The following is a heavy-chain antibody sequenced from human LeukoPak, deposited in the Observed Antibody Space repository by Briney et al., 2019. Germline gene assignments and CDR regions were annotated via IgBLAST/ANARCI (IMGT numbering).Heavy chain of an antibody. J-gene: IGHJ4*02. Sequence: PWASVKVSCKASGYTFTSYEINWVRQATGQGLEWMGRANPGSGNTGYAQKFQGRVTMTRDTSITTAYMELSSLRSEDTAVYYCARDAKGVNSGYEMVGYWGQGTLVTVSS. CDR2: ANPGSGNT. V-gene: IGHV1-8*01. CDR3: ARDAKGVNSGYEMVGY. D-gene: IGHD5-12*01. CDR1: GYTFTSYE.